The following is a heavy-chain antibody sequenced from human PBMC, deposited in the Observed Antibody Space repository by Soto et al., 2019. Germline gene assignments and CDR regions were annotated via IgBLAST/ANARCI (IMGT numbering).Heavy chain of an antibody. V-gene: IGHV5-51*01. CDR1: GYSFTNYW. Sequence: HGESLKISCKASGYSFTNYWLGWVRQMPGQGLEWMGIIYPGESDIRYNPSFEGQVTISADKSISTAYLQWSSLKASDTAMYYCARHMIRGVLTTNFDYWGQGTLVTVPS. J-gene: IGHJ4*02. CDR2: IYPGESDI. D-gene: IGHD3-10*01. CDR3: ARHMIRGVLTTNFDY.